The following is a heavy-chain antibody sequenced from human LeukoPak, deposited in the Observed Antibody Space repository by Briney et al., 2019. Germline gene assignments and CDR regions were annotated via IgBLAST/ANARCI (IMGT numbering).Heavy chain of an antibody. Sequence: PGGSLRLSCAASGFTFSSYSMNWVRQAPGKGLEWVSSISSSSSYIYYADSVKGRFTISRDNAKNSLYLQMNSLRAEDTAVYYCARGELIGHGGIQLWSGTYYFDYWGQGTLVTVSS. CDR2: ISSSSSYI. V-gene: IGHV3-21*01. CDR3: ARGELIGHGGIQLWSGTYYFDY. CDR1: GFTFSSYS. J-gene: IGHJ4*02. D-gene: IGHD5-18*01.